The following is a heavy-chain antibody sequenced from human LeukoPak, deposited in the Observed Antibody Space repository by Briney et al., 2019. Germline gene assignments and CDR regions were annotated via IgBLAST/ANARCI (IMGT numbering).Heavy chain of an antibody. CDR3: ARHFHY. CDR2: IYYSGST. Sequence: PSETLSLTCTVSGGSISGFYWSWIRQPPGKGLEWIGYIYYSGSTNYNPSLKSRVTISVDTSKNQFSLKLSSVTAADTAVYYCARHFHYWGQGTLVTVSS. CDR1: GGSISGFY. V-gene: IGHV4-59*08. J-gene: IGHJ4*02.